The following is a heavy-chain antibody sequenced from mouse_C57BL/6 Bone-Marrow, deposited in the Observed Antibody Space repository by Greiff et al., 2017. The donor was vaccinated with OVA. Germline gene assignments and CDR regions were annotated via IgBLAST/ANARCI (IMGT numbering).Heavy chain of an antibody. J-gene: IGHJ3*01. CDR2: IYPGDGDT. CDR1: GYAFSSSW. V-gene: IGHV1-82*01. CDR3: ARKGITPWFAY. D-gene: IGHD1-1*01. Sequence: VQLQQSGPELVKPGASVKISCKASGYAFSSSWMNWVKQRPGKGLEWIGRIYPGDGDTNYNGKFKGKATLTADKSSSTAYMQLSSLTSEDSAVYFCARKGITPWFAYWGQGTLVTVSA.